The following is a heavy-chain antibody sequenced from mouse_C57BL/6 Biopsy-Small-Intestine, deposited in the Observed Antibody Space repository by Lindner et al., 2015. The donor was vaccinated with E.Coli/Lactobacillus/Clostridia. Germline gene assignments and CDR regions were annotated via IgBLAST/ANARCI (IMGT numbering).Heavy chain of an antibody. CDR3: TRRANWTMDY. Sequence: VQLQESGAELVRPGTSVKMSCKAAGYTFTNYWIGWVKQRPGHGLEWIGSIYPGNGFTNYNEKFKGKATLTTNTSSSTAYMQLSSLTSEDSAVYYCTRRANWTMDYWGQGTSVTVSS. CDR1: GYTFTNYW. CDR2: IYPGNGFT. D-gene: IGHD4-1*01. V-gene: IGHV1-63*02. J-gene: IGHJ4*01.